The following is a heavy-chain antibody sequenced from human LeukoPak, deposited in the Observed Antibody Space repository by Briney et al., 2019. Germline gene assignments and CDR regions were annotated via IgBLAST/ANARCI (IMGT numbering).Heavy chain of an antibody. Sequence: GGSPRLSCAASGFTFSSYSMNWVRQAPGKGLEWVSYISSSSSTIYYADSVKGRFTISRDNAKNSLYLQMNSLRAEDTAVYYCARDRKEGIFDPWGQGTLVTVSS. CDR1: GFTFSSYS. D-gene: IGHD6-13*01. V-gene: IGHV3-48*01. J-gene: IGHJ5*02. CDR3: ARDRKEGIFDP. CDR2: ISSSSSTI.